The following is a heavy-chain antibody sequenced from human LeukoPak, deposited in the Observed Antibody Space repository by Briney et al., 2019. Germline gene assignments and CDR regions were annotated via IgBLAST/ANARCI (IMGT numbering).Heavy chain of an antibody. J-gene: IGHJ5*02. CDR3: ARAFS. V-gene: IGHV3-7*01. Sequence: GGPLRLFSAASAFSLSIQSMSWFRQAPGEGPEWVANIKEDGSQKSYVDSVKGRFTISRDNAKNSLYLQMNSLRAEDTAVYYCARAFSWGQGTLATVSS. CDR2: IKEDGSQK. D-gene: IGHD3-16*01. CDR1: AFSLSIQS.